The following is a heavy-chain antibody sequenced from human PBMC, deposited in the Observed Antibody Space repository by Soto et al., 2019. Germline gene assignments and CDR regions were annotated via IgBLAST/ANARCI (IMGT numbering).Heavy chain of an antibody. CDR2: ISAYNGNT. J-gene: IGHJ5*02. D-gene: IGHD4-17*01. Sequence: ASVKVSCKASGYTFTSYGISWVRQAPGQGLEWMGWISAYNGNTNYAQKLQGRVTMTTDTSTSTAYMELRSLRSDDTAVYYCVRNDYGDYYAVVWFDPWGQGTLVTVSS. CDR1: GYTFTSYG. CDR3: VRNDYGDYYAVVWFDP. V-gene: IGHV1-18*01.